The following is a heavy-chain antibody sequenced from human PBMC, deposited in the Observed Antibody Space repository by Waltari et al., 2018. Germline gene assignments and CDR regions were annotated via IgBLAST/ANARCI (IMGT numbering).Heavy chain of an antibody. J-gene: IGHJ3*02. CDR3: ARDASTAVPEGDAFDI. D-gene: IGHD6-19*01. V-gene: IGHV1-2*06. CDR2: VDPNRGGK. CDR1: GYTFSAYF. Sequence: QVQLVQSGAEVKKPGASVKVSCKASGYTFSAYFMHWVRQAPGQGLEWRGRVDPNRGGKSYAQKFKGRVTMTRDTSISTIYMELRRLTFDDTALYYCARDASTAVPEGDAFDIWGQGTMVAVSA.